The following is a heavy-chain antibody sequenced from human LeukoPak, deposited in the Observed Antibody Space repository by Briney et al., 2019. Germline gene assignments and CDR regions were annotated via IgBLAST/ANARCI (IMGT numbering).Heavy chain of an antibody. V-gene: IGHV1-46*01. CDR2: IDPSGGST. CDR1: GYTFTRYY. D-gene: IGHD3-10*01. Sequence: ASVKVSCKASGYTFTRYYMHWVRQAPGQGLEWMGIIDPSGGSTSYAQNFQGGVTMTRDATTSTVYLELSSLRSEDTAVYYCAREFGEMPNYWGQGTLVTVSS. J-gene: IGHJ4*02. CDR3: AREFGEMPNY.